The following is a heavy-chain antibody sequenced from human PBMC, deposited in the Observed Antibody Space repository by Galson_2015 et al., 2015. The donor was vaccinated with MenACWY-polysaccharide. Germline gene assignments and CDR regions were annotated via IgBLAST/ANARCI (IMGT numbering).Heavy chain of an antibody. CDR3: ARDRQMATINPNFDY. CDR2: IIPILGIA. D-gene: IGHD5-24*01. V-gene: IGHV1-69*04. CDR1: GGTFSSYA. Sequence: SVKVSCKASGGTFSSYAISWVRQAPGQGLEWMGRIIPILGIANYAQKFQGRVTITADKSTSTAYMELSSLRSEDTAVYYCARDRQMATINPNFDYWGQGTLVTVSS. J-gene: IGHJ4*02.